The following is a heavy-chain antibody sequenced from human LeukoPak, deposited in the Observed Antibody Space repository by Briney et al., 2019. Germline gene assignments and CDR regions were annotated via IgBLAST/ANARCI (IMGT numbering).Heavy chain of an antibody. V-gene: IGHV1-8*01. CDR2: MNPNSGNT. J-gene: IGHJ4*02. Sequence: ASVKVSCKASGNTSTSYDINWVRQATGQGLEWMGWMNPNSGNTGYAQKFQGRVTMTRNASISTAYMELSSLRSEDTAVYYCVRNKVGACYFDSWGQGTLVTVSS. CDR3: VRNKVGACYFDS. D-gene: IGHD1-26*01. CDR1: GNTSTSYD.